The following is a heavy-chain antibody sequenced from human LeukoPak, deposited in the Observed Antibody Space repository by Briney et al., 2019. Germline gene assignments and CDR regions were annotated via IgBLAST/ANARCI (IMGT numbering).Heavy chain of an antibody. J-gene: IGHJ4*02. CDR2: IKQDGSEK. D-gene: IGHD3-22*01. CDR1: GFTFSSYD. Sequence: QPGGSLRLSCAASGFTFSSYDMNWVRQAPGKGLEWVANIKQDGSEKYYVDSVKGRFTISRDNAKNSLYLQMNSLRAEDTAVYYCARVGGYYYDSSGYLGDRTSFDYWGQGTLVTVSS. CDR3: ARVGGYYYDSSGYLGDRTSFDY. V-gene: IGHV3-7*01.